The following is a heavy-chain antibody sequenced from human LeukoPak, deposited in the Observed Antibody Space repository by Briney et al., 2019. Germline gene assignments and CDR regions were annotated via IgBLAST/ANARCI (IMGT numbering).Heavy chain of an antibody. CDR1: GFTFDDYA. V-gene: IGHV3-9*01. Sequence: PGRSLRLSCAASGFTFDDYAMHWVRQPPGKGLEWVSGISWNSGSIGYADSVKGRFTISRDNSKNTLYLQMNSLRAEDTAVYYCAKDRGYGSSWYSWFDPWGQGTLVTVSS. CDR3: AKDRGYGSSWYSWFDP. CDR2: ISWNSGSI. D-gene: IGHD6-13*01. J-gene: IGHJ5*02.